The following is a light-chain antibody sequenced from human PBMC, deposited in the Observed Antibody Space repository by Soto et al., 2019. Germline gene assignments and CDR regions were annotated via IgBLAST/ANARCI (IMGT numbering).Light chain of an antibody. J-gene: IGKJ1*01. Sequence: EIVLTQSPGTLSLSPGERATLSCRASQSISSNYLAWYQQKPGQAPRLLIYGAFSRAVGIPDNFSGSGSWTDFTLTIYRLEPEDVAVYYCQQYGTSPWTFGQGTKVEIK. CDR2: GAF. V-gene: IGKV3-20*01. CDR3: QQYGTSPWT. CDR1: QSISSNY.